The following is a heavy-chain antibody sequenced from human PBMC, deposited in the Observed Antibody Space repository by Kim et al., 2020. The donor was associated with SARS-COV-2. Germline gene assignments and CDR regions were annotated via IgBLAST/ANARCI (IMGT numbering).Heavy chain of an antibody. J-gene: IGHJ5*02. Sequence: GGSLRLSCAASGFTFSSYAMSWVRQAPGKGLEWVSAISGSGGSTYYADSVKGRFTISRDNSKNTLYLQMNSLRAEDTAVYYCAKFPPRCGGIAVAAAGWFDPWVQGTLVTVSS. V-gene: IGHV3-23*01. CDR1: GFTFSSYA. CDR2: ISGSGGST. CDR3: AKFPPRCGGIAVAAAGWFDP. D-gene: IGHD6-19*01.